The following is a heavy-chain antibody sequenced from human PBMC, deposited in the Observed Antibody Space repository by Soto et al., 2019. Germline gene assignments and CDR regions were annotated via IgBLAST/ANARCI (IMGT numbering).Heavy chain of an antibody. V-gene: IGHV1-18*04. CDR1: GYTFTSYG. CDR2: ISAYNGNT. Sequence: WASVKVSCKASGYTFTSYGISWVRQAPGQGLEWMGWISAYNGNTNYAQRLQGRVTMTTDTSTSTAYMELRSLRSDDTAVYYCARDPVSVLYSGSSHFDYWGQGILVTVSS. D-gene: IGHD1-26*01. CDR3: ARDPVSVLYSGSSHFDY. J-gene: IGHJ4*02.